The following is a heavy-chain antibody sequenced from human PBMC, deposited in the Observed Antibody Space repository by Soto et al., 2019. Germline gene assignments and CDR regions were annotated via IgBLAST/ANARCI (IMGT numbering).Heavy chain of an antibody. CDR3: ARDGGNSGWFDP. J-gene: IGHJ5*02. CDR1: GGSIRSGGYY. Sequence: QVQLQESGPGLVKPSQTLSLTCTVSGGSIRSGGYYWSWIRQHPGTGLEWIGYIYYSGSTYYNPSLKSRVTISVDTSKHQFSLKLSSVTAADTAVYYCARDGGNSGWFDPWGQGTLVTVSS. D-gene: IGHD2-21*02. V-gene: IGHV4-31*03. CDR2: IYYSGST.